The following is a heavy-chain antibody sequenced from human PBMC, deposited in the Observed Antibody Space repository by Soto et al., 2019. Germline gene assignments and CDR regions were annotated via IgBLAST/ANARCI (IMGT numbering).Heavy chain of an antibody. J-gene: IGHJ4*02. CDR3: AGLLAI. CDR1: GFTFSSYA. Sequence: PGGSLRLSCAASGFTFSSYAMHWVRQAPGKGLEWVAVISYDGSNKYYADSVKGRFTISRDNSKNTLYLQMNSLRAEDTAVYYYAGLLAIWGQGTLVIASS. CDR2: ISYDGSNK. D-gene: IGHD2-15*01. V-gene: IGHV3-30-3*01.